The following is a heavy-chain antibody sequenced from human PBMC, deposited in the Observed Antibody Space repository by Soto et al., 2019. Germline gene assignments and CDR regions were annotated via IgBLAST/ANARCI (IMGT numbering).Heavy chain of an antibody. CDR2: ISAYNGNT. Sequence: GASVKVSCKASGYTFTSYGISWVRQAPGQGLEWMGWISAYNGNTNYAQKLQGRVTMTTDTSTSTAYMELRSLRSDDTAVYYCAREEQKNYYYGMDVWGQGTTVTVSS. J-gene: IGHJ6*02. D-gene: IGHD1-26*01. CDR1: GYTFTSYG. CDR3: AREEQKNYYYGMDV. V-gene: IGHV1-18*04.